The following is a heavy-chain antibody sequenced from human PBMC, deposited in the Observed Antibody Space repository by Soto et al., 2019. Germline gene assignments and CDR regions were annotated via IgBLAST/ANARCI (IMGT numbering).Heavy chain of an antibody. J-gene: IGHJ4*02. V-gene: IGHV6-1*01. CDR3: AKNSYGYPHVDY. CDR1: GDSVSSSSVT. Sequence: PSQTLSLTCAISGDSVSSSSVTWNWIRQSPSRGLEWLGRTYYRSKWYNDYAESVKSRITINPDTSKNTLYLQMNSLRAEDTAVYYCAKNSYGYPHVDYWGQGTLVTVSS. CDR2: TYYRSKWYN. D-gene: IGHD5-18*01.